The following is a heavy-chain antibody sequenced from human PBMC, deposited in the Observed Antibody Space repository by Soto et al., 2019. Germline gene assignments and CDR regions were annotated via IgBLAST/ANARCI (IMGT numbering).Heavy chain of an antibody. Sequence: SVKVSCKASGGTFSSYAISWVRQAPGQGLEWMGGIIPIFGTANYAQKFQGRVTITADKSTSTAYMELSSLRSEDTAVYYCASLYSSSYYHGMDVWGQGTTGTVSS. V-gene: IGHV1-69*06. CDR2: IIPIFGTA. CDR3: ASLYSSSYYHGMDV. D-gene: IGHD6-13*01. CDR1: GGTFSSYA. J-gene: IGHJ6*02.